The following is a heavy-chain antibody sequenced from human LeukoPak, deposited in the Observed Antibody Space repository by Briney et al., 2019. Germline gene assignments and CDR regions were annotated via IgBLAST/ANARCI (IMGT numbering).Heavy chain of an antibody. CDR1: GGSVSSGSYY. J-gene: IGHJ3*02. D-gene: IGHD6-19*01. V-gene: IGHV4-61*01. Sequence: SETLSLTCTVSGGSVSSGSYYWSWIRQPPGKGLEWIGYTYYSGSTNYNPSLKSRVTISVDTSKNQFSLKLSSVTAADTAVYYCARGGSGGWYGDHDAFDIWGQGTMVTVSS. CDR3: ARGGSGGWYGDHDAFDI. CDR2: TYYSGST.